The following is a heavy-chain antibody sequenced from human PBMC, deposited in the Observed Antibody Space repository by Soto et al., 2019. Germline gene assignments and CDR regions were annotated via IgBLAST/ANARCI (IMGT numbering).Heavy chain of an antibody. CDR2: IIPIFGTA. CDR1: GGTFSSYA. Sequence: EASVKVSCKASGGTFSSYAISWVRQAPGQGLEWMGGIIPIFGTANYAQKFQGRVTITADESTSTAYMELSSLRSEDTAVYYCASTKVVVAATLEYYYYGMDVWGQGTTVTVSS. CDR3: ASTKVVVAATLEYYYYGMDV. D-gene: IGHD2-15*01. V-gene: IGHV1-69*13. J-gene: IGHJ6*02.